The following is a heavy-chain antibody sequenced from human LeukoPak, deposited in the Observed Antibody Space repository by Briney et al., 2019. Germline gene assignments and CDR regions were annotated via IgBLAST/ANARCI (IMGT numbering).Heavy chain of an antibody. CDR1: GFTFSSYW. V-gene: IGHV3-7*04. CDR3: ARAWGDFEY. J-gene: IGHJ4*02. Sequence: GGSLRLSCEGSGFTFSSYWMAWVRQAPGQGLEWVASIKRDGSETYYLDSVRGRFTISRDNAKSSLYLEMKSLRVEDTAVYYCARAWGDFEYWGQGTRVTVSS. CDR2: IKRDGSET. D-gene: IGHD7-27*01.